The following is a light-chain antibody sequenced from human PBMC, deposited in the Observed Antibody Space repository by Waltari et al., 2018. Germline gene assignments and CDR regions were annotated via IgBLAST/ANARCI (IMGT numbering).Light chain of an antibody. CDR2: KDT. J-gene: IGLJ2*01. Sequence: SYDLTQPPSVSVSPGQTARITCSGNALPKVERYWYQQKPGQAPLLLIYKDTQRASVIPERFSGSTSGTTVTLTISGVQAEDAADYYCQSADTDFANHVLFGGGTQLTVL. CDR1: ALPKVE. V-gene: IGLV3-25*03. CDR3: QSADTDFANHVL.